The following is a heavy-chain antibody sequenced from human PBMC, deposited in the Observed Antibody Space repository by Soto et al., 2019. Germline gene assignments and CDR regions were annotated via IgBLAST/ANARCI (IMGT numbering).Heavy chain of an antibody. J-gene: IGHJ6*02. CDR2: ISGDGSKR. Sequence: PGGSLRLSCAASEFTFSSNGMQWVRQAAGKGLEWVAGISGDGSKRYYADSLKGRFTTSRDNSKNMLHLQMNNLRPEDTAVYYCVKSAITTDVLKDYYGMDLWDQGTTVTVS. V-gene: IGHV3-30*18. CDR1: EFTFSSNG. CDR3: VKSAITTDVLKDYYGMDL. D-gene: IGHD1-1*01.